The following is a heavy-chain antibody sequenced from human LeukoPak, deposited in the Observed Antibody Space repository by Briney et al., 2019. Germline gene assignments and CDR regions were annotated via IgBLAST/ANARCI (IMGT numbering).Heavy chain of an antibody. V-gene: IGHV4-4*07. D-gene: IGHD5-12*01. CDR1: GDSISNYC. J-gene: IGHJ4*02. Sequence: SETLSLTCTVSGDSISNYCLTWIRQPAGKGLEWIGRICFSGSTNYNASLKSRVTMSGDTSKNQFSLKLTSVTAADTAVYYCARGVAAATDIFDSWGQGTLVTVSS. CDR2: ICFSGST. CDR3: ARGVAAATDIFDS.